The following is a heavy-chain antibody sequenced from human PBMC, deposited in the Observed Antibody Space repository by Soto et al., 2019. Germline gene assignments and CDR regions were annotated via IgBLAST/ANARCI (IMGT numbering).Heavy chain of an antibody. V-gene: IGHV3-48*01. CDR1: GFTFSAYG. CDR2: IRSSGDTM. CDR3: ARGGAGRRGTYSGSGGLDY. Sequence: EVQLVESGGGLVQPGGSLRLSCAASGFTFSAYGMNWVRQAPGKGLEWISYIRSSGDTMYYADSVKGRFTISRDNAKNSLFLKSHSGRAKDTVVYYCARGGAGRRGTYSGSGGLDYWGKETLFTVSS. J-gene: IGHJ4*02. D-gene: IGHD1-26*01.